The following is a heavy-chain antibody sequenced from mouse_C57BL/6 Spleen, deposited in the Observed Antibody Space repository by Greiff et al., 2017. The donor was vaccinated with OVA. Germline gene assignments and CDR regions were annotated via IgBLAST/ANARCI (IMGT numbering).Heavy chain of an antibody. V-gene: IGHV5-6*01. Sequence: VQLQQSGGDLVKPGGSLKLSCAASGFTFSSYGMSWVRQTPDKRLEWVATISSGGSYTYYPDSVKGRFTISRDNAKNTLYLQMSSLKSEDTAMYYCARQDGYYSYFDYWGQGTTLTVSS. J-gene: IGHJ2*01. D-gene: IGHD2-3*01. CDR1: GFTFSSYG. CDR2: ISSGGSYT. CDR3: ARQDGYYSYFDY.